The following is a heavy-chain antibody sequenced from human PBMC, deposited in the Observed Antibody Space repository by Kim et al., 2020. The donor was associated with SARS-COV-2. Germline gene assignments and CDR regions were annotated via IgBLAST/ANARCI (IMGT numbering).Heavy chain of an antibody. J-gene: IGHJ6*02. V-gene: IGHV7-4-1*02. CDR1: GYTFTCYA. CDR2: INTNTGNP. Sequence: ASVKVSCKASGYTFTCYAMNWVRQAPGQGLEWMGWINTNTGNPTYAQGFTGRFVFSLDTSVSTAYLQISSLKAEDTAVYYCARDRGSSWFYYYYGMDVWGQRTTVTVSS. D-gene: IGHD6-13*01. CDR3: ARDRGSSWFYYYYGMDV.